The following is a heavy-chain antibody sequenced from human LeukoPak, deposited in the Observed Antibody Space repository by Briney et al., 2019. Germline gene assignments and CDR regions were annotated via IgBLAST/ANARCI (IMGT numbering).Heavy chain of an antibody. Sequence: GGSLRLSCAVSGFTLSNYSMNWVRQAPGKGLEWISYISGSGFTIHYADSVKGRFTISRDNAKNSLYLQMNSLRAEDTAVYYCVRGVPKTSYYYYYMDVWGKGTTVTVSS. D-gene: IGHD4-11*01. V-gene: IGHV3-48*01. CDR3: VRGVPKTSYYYYYMDV. CDR1: GFTLSNYS. CDR2: ISGSGFTI. J-gene: IGHJ6*03.